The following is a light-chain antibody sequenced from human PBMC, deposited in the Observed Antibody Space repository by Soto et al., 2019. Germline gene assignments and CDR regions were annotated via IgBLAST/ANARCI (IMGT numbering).Light chain of an antibody. J-gene: IGKJ1*01. Sequence: DIVMTQSPDSLAVSLSERATINCKSSQSVLYSSNNKNYLAWYQQKPGQPPKLHIYWASTRESGVPDRFSGRGSGTDFTLTFSILQAEDVAVFYFQQYTSTPWTFGQGTKVEIK. V-gene: IGKV4-1*01. CDR2: WAS. CDR1: QSVLYSSNNKNY. CDR3: QQYTSTPWT.